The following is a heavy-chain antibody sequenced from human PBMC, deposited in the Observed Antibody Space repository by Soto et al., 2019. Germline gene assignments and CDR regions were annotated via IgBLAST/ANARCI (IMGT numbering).Heavy chain of an antibody. CDR3: AKFRGPSYSYYSMDV. CDR1: GFTFGSYA. V-gene: IGHV3-23*01. Sequence: EVQLLESGGGLVQPGGSLRLSCAASGFTFGSYAMNWLRQAPGRGLECVSFISGSRRTTYYADSVKGRFTVSRDNSKNTLYLQMNSLRAEDTALYYCAKFRGPSYSYYSMDVWGKGTTVTVSS. CDR2: ISGSRRTT. J-gene: IGHJ6*03. D-gene: IGHD3-16*01.